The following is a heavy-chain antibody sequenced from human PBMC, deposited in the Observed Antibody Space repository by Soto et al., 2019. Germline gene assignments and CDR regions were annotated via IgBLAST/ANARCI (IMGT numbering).Heavy chain of an antibody. CDR3: ARVAQGGYYGMDV. V-gene: IGHV1-69*13. CDR1: GGTFSSYA. Sequence: ASVKVSCKASGGTFSSYAISWVLQAPGQGLEWMGGIIPIFGTANYAQKFQGRVTITADESTSTAYMELSSLRSEDTAVYYCARVAQGGYYGMDVWGQGTTVTVS. CDR2: IIPIFGTA. J-gene: IGHJ6*02.